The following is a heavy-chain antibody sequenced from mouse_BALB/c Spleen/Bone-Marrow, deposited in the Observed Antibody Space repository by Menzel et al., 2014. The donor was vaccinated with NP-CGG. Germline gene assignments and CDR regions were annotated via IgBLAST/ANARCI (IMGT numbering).Heavy chain of an antibody. CDR2: IHNSGVT. D-gene: IGHD1-1*01. V-gene: IGHV3-1*02. CDR3: ARIDGSKGFDY. CDR1: GYSITSGYS. J-gene: IGHJ2*01. Sequence: EVQLQQSGPDLVKPSQSLSLTCTVTGYSITSGYSWHWIRQFPGNKLVWMAYIHNSGVTNFNPSLKRRNSISRDTSKNQYFLQVNSVTTEDTAAYYCARIDGSKGFDYWGQGTTLTVSS.